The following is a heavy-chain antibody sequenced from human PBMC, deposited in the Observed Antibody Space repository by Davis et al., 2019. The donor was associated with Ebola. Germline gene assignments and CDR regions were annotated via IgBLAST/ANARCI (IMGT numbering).Heavy chain of an antibody. CDR2: ISSSSSTI. D-gene: IGHD3-10*01. CDR3: TRGRYGSGSYPFYFDY. J-gene: IGHJ4*02. CDR1: GFIFSSYA. Sequence: GGSLRLSCAASGFIFSSYAVSWVRQAPGKGLEWVSYISSSSSTIYYADSVKDRFTISRDNAKNSLYLQMNSLRDEDTAVYYCTRGRYGSGSYPFYFDYWGQGTLVTVSS. V-gene: IGHV3-48*02.